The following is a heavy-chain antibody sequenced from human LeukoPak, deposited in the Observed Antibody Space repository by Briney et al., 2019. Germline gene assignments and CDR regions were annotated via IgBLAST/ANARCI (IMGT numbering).Heavy chain of an antibody. D-gene: IGHD3-10*01. CDR3: ARSGYGRPFDY. Sequence: SETLSLTCAVYGGSFSGYYWSWIRQPPGKGLEWIGEINHSGSTNYNPSLKSRVTISVDTSKNQFSLKLSSVTAADTAVYYCARSGYGRPFDYWDQGTLVTVSS. J-gene: IGHJ4*02. CDR2: INHSGST. CDR1: GGSFSGYY. V-gene: IGHV4-34*01.